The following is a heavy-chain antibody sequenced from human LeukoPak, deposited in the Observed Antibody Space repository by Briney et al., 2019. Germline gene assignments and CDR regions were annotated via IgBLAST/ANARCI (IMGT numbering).Heavy chain of an antibody. CDR2: ISYDGSNK. CDR3: AKEVRYCSGGSCEDY. V-gene: IGHV3-30*18. Sequence: GGSLRLSCAASGFTFSSYGMHWVRKAPGRGLEWVAVISYDGSNKYYADSVKGRFTISRDNSKNTLYLQMNSLRAEDTAVYYCAKEVRYCSGGSCEDYWGQGTLVTVSS. J-gene: IGHJ4*02. CDR1: GFTFSSYG. D-gene: IGHD2-15*01.